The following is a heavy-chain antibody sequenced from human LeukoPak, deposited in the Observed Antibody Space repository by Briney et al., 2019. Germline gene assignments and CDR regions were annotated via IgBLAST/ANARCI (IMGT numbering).Heavy chain of an antibody. Sequence: SQTLSLTCTVSGGSITNNNFYWSWIRQPPGKGLEWIGYIYYSGSTNYNPSLKSRVTISVDTSKNQFSLKLSSVTAADTAVYYCARGREWEPKVFDYWGQGTLVTVSS. CDR1: GGSITNNNFY. V-gene: IGHV4-30-4*01. J-gene: IGHJ4*02. CDR3: ARGREWEPKVFDY. D-gene: IGHD1-26*01. CDR2: IYYSGST.